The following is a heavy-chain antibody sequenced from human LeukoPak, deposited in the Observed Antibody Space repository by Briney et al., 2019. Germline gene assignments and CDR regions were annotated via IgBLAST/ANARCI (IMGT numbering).Heavy chain of an antibody. CDR1: GGTFSSYA. CDR2: IIPIFGTA. Sequence: ASVKVSCKASGGTFSSYAISWVRQAPGQGLEWMGGIIPIFGTANYAQKFQGRVTITTDESTSTAYMELSRLRSDDTAVYYCARDRTLYSSGWQLDYWGQGTLVTVSS. V-gene: IGHV1-69*05. J-gene: IGHJ4*02. D-gene: IGHD6-19*01. CDR3: ARDRTLYSSGWQLDY.